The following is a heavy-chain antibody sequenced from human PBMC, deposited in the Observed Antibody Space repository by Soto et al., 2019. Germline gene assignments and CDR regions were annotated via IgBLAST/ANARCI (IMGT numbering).Heavy chain of an antibody. Sequence: QVQLQESGPGLVKPSQTLSLTCTVSGGSISSGGYYWSWMRQHPGKGLEWIGYICYSGSTYYNPSLKSRVSISVDTSKNHFSLKLTSVTAADTAVYYCARYSNWYYFDYWGQGTLVTVSS. V-gene: IGHV4-31*03. CDR3: ARYSNWYYFDY. D-gene: IGHD4-4*01. CDR1: GGSISSGGYY. CDR2: ICYSGST. J-gene: IGHJ4*02.